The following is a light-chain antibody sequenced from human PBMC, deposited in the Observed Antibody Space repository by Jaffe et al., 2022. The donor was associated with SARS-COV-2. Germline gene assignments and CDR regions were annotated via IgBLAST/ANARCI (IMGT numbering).Light chain of an antibody. CDR3: QHYAGTPYS. J-gene: IGKJ2*03. Sequence: EIVLTQSPGTLSLSPGERATLSCRASQSVSSSYLAWYQQKPGQAPRLLIYAASIRATGIPDRFSGSGSGTDFTLTIIRLEPEDFAVYYCQHYAGTPYSFGQGTRLEIK. CDR1: QSVSSSY. V-gene: IGKV3-20*01. CDR2: AAS.